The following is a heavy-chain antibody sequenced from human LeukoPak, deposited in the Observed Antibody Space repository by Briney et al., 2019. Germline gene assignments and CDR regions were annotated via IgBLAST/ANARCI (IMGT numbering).Heavy chain of an antibody. CDR1: GFVFSRDN. J-gene: IGHJ4*02. Sequence: GGSLRLSCIASGFVFSRDNMNWVRRAPGKGLEWVAHISEAIYYADSVQGRFTISRDNAKNSLYLQMSNLRAEDTAMYYCVIEVGRPKTFYFDSWGRGTPVTVSS. D-gene: IGHD3-16*01. V-gene: IGHV3-48*04. CDR3: VIEVGRPKTFYFDS. CDR2: ISEAI.